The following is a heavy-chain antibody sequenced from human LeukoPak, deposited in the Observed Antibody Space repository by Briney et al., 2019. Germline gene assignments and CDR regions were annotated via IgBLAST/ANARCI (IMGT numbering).Heavy chain of an antibody. CDR1: GGSISSYY. D-gene: IGHD3-10*02. J-gene: IGHJ4*02. CDR2: TYYSGST. Sequence: SETLSLTCTVSGGSISSYYWSGIRQPPGKGLEWIGYTYYSGSTYYNPSLKSRVTISVDTSKNQFSLKLSSVTAADTAVYYCCSGSYNTLIDKWGQGTLVTVSS. V-gene: IGHV4-59*01. CDR3: CSGSYNTLIDK.